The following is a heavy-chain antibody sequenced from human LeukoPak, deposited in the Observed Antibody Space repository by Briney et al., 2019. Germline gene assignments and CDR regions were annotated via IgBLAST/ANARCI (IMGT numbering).Heavy chain of an antibody. D-gene: IGHD6-13*01. V-gene: IGHV3-7*01. CDR3: ASGRQLGY. CDR1: GFTFSNYW. J-gene: IGHJ4*02. Sequence: GGSLRLPCAASGFTFSNYWMSWVRQAPGKGLEWVANIKEDGSEKYYVDSEKGRFTISRDNARNSLYLQMNSLRAEDTAVYYCASGRQLGYWGQGTLVTVSS. CDR2: IKEDGSEK.